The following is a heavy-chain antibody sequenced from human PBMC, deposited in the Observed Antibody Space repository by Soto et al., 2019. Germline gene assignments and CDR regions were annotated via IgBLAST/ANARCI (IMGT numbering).Heavy chain of an antibody. Sequence: LRLSCAASGFTFGNYAMNWVRQAPGKGLEWISSISDPGTSTYYANSVKGRFSMSRDNSKNTLFLQMNRLRADDTAVYFCAKSLVTPSDAFDLWGRGTLVTV. CDR3: AKSLVTPSDAFDL. D-gene: IGHD2-21*02. J-gene: IGHJ3*01. CDR2: ISDPGTST. V-gene: IGHV3-23*01. CDR1: GFTFGNYA.